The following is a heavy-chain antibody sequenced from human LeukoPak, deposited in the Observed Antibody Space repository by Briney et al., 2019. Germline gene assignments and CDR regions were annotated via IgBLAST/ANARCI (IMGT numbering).Heavy chain of an antibody. V-gene: IGHV3-23*01. Sequence: GGSLRLSCAASGFTFNNYAMNWVRQAPGKGLEWVSSISGGGETTYYADSAKGRFTISRDNSQNTLYLQMNSLRAEDTAVYYWARDYADYVGYFFFAYWGKETLVTVSS. D-gene: IGHD4-17*01. CDR3: ARDYADYVGYFFFAY. J-gene: IGHJ4*02. CDR1: GFTFNNYA. CDR2: ISGGGETT.